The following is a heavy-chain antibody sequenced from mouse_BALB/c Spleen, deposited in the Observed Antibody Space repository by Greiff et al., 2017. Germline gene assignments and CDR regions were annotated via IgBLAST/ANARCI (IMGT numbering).Heavy chain of an antibody. CDR1: GYTFTSYT. J-gene: IGHJ1*01. CDR3: ARNYYGSSPAFDV. V-gene: IGHV1-4*01. Sequence: VQLQESGAELARPGASVKMSCKASGYTFTSYTMHWVKQRPGQGLEWIGYINPSSGYTNYNQKFKDKATLTADKSSSTAYMQLSSLTSEDSAVYYCARNYYGSSPAFDVWGAGTTVTVSS. D-gene: IGHD1-1*01. CDR2: INPSSGYT.